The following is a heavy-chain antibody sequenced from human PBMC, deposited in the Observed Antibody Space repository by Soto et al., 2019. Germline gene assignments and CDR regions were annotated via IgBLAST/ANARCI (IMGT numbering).Heavy chain of an antibody. Sequence: PSETLSLTCAVYGGSFSGYYWSWIRQPPGKGLEWIGEINHSGSTNYNPPLKSRVTISVDTSKNQFSLKLSSVTAADTAVYYCARVLLVGDIVVVPAARTQNYYYYYGMDVWGQGTTVTVSS. CDR3: ARVLLVGDIVVVPAARTQNYYYYYGMDV. J-gene: IGHJ6*02. CDR2: INHSGST. CDR1: GGSFSGYY. D-gene: IGHD2-2*01. V-gene: IGHV4-34*01.